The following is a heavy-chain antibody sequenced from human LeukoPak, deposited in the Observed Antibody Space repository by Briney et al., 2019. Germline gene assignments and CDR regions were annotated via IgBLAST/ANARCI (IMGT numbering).Heavy chain of an antibody. CDR3: ATRVDTAMEDSFDY. CDR2: ISSSSSYI. Sequence: GGSLRLSCAASGFTFSSYWMSWVRQAPGKGLEWVSSISSSSSYIYYADSVKGRFTISRDNAKNSLYLQMNSLRAEDTAVYYCATRVDTAMEDSFDYWGQGTLVTVSS. V-gene: IGHV3-21*01. CDR1: GFTFSSYW. J-gene: IGHJ4*02. D-gene: IGHD5-18*01.